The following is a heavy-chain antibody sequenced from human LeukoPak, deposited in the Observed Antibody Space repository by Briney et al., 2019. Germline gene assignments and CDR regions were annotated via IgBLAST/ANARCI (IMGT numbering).Heavy chain of an antibody. CDR1: GGSISSSSDY. CDR3: ARVQAGGSSSRLDV. V-gene: IGHV4-39*07. D-gene: IGHD6-6*01. Sequence: SETLSLTCTVSGGSISSSSDYWGWIRQPPGKGLEWIGSIYYSGSTYYTPSLKSRVTISVDTSKNQFSLNLSSVTAADTAVYYCARVQAGGSSSRLDVWGKGTTVTVSS. J-gene: IGHJ6*04. CDR2: IYYSGST.